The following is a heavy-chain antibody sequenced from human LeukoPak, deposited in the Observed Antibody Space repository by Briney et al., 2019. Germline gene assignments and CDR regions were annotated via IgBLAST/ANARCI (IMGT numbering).Heavy chain of an antibody. Sequence: PGGSLRLSCVVSGFMFSTYAMSWVRQAPGKGLEWVSYISSSSSTIYYADSVKGRFTISRDNAKNSLYLQMNSLRAEDTAVYYCARDSYYDFWSGYSGRGDYWGQGTLVTVSS. CDR2: ISSSSSTI. J-gene: IGHJ4*02. CDR1: GFMFSTYA. V-gene: IGHV3-48*01. D-gene: IGHD3-3*01. CDR3: ARDSYYDFWSGYSGRGDY.